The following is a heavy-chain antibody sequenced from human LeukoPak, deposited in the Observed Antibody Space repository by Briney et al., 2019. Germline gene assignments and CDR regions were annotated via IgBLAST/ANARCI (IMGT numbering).Heavy chain of an antibody. D-gene: IGHD1-26*01. V-gene: IGHV3-53*01. CDR2: MHSVGTT. Sequence: GGSLRLSCAASGFTVNTNYMSWVRQAPGKGLEWVSIMHSVGTTYYADSVKGRFTFSRDNSKNTLYLQMNNLRAEDTAVYYCARDGSSGRGYYYYYGMVVWGEGTTVTVSS. CDR1: GFTVNTNY. CDR3: ARDGSSGRGYYYYYGMVV. J-gene: IGHJ6*04.